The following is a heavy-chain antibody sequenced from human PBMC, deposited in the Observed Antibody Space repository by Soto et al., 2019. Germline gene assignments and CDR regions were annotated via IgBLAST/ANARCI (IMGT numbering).Heavy chain of an antibody. D-gene: IGHD6-19*01. J-gene: IGHJ4*02. CDR1: GGSFSDFY. CDR3: GPRGAVADPRGY. Sequence: QVQLQQWGAGLLKPSETLSLTCAVYGGSFSDFYWTWIRQLPGKGLEWIGEINHSGSTNYNPSPKSRVAISVDTSKNQFSLNLRSVTAADTAVYYCGPRGAVADPRGYWGQGTLVTVSS. V-gene: IGHV4-34*01. CDR2: INHSGST.